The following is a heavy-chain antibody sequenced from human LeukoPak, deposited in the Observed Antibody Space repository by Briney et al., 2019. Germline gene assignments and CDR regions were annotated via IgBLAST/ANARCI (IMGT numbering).Heavy chain of an antibody. CDR2: IKSKTDGGTT. Sequence: GGSLRLSCAASGFTFSSYGMSWVRQAPGKGLEWVGRIKSKTDGGTTDYAAPVKGRFTISRDDSKNTLYLQMNSLKTEDTAVYYCTTDQDPRGTMVRGVKSSEYWGQGTLVTVSS. D-gene: IGHD3-10*01. CDR1: GFTFSSYG. V-gene: IGHV3-15*01. J-gene: IGHJ4*02. CDR3: TTDQDPRGTMVRGVKSSEY.